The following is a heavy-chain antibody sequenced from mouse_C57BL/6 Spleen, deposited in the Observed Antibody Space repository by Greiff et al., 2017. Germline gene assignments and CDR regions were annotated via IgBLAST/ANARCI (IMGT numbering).Heavy chain of an antibody. CDR3: ARSCTTVYYFDY. V-gene: IGHV1-72*01. J-gene: IGHJ2*01. D-gene: IGHD1-1*01. Sequence: QVQLQQPGAELVKPGASVKLSCKASGYTFTSYWMHWVKQRPGRGLEWIGRIDPNSGGTNYNEKFKSKAKLTVDKPSSTAYVQLSSLTSEDSAVYYCARSCTTVYYFDYWGQGTTLTVSS. CDR2: IDPNSGGT. CDR1: GYTFTSYW.